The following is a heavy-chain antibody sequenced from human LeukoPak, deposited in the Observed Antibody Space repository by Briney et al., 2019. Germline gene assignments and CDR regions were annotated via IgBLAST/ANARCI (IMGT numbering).Heavy chain of an antibody. V-gene: IGHV1-2*02. CDR2: LHPNNGAT. D-gene: IGHD3-10*01. CDR1: GYTFTGSGWY. J-gene: IGHJ4*02. Sequence: ASVTVSCKASGYTFTGSGWYLYWLRQAPGQGLECVGWLHPNNGATGYAQKFQGRVAMTTDTSISTAYMELSRLRPDDTAIYYCARDGPAQMVDFDYWGQGTLVTVSS. CDR3: ARDGPAQMVDFDY.